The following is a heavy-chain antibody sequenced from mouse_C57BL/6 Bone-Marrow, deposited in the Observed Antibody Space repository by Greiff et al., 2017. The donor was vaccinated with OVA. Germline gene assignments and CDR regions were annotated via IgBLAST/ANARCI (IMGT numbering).Heavy chain of an antibody. CDR1: GFTFNTYA. D-gene: IGHD2-4*01. Sequence: DVKLVESGGGLVQPKGSLKLSCAASGFTFNTYAMHWVRQAPGKGLEWVARIRSKSSNYATYYADSVKDRFTISRDDTQSILYLQMNNLKTEDTAMYACVRGGDYDWYFDVWGTGTTVTVSS. CDR2: IRSKSSNYAT. J-gene: IGHJ1*03. V-gene: IGHV10-3*01. CDR3: VRGGDYDWYFDV.